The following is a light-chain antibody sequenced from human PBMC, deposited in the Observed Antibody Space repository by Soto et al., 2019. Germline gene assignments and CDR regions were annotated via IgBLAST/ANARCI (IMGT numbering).Light chain of an antibody. CDR3: QQYNNWPRT. Sequence: EVVMTHSPATLSVSPGEGATLSCRASQSVSDNLAWYQQKPGQAPRLLLYGASIRATGVPARFSGYWSGTEFTLAISSLQSEDIAVYYCQQYNNWPRTFGHGTKLDVK. V-gene: IGKV3-15*01. CDR2: GAS. CDR1: QSVSDN. J-gene: IGKJ1*01.